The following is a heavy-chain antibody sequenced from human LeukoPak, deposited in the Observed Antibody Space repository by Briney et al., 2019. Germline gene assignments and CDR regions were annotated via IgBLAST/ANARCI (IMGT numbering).Heavy chain of an antibody. CDR3: AKIAYGANFFDY. V-gene: IGHV1-18*01. CDR1: AYTFTNYD. Sequence: ASVKVSCEASAYTFTNYDINWVRQAPGQGLEWMGWISTYNGNTNYAQKLQGRVTMTTDTSTSTVYMELRSLRSDDTAVYYCAKIAYGANFFDYWGQGTLVTVSS. J-gene: IGHJ4*02. CDR2: ISTYNGNT. D-gene: IGHD4/OR15-4a*01.